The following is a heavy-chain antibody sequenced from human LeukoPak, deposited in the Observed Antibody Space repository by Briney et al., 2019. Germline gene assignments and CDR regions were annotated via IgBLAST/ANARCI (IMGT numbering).Heavy chain of an antibody. CDR1: GYTFTSYA. J-gene: IGHJ5*02. V-gene: IGHV1-3*01. Sequence: ASVKVSCKASGYTFTSYAMHWVRQAPGQRLEWMGWINAGNGNTKYSQKFQGRVTITRGISASTAYMELSSLRSEDTAVYYCARDSIRLRFDPWGQGTLVTVSS. CDR2: INAGNGNT. D-gene: IGHD3-10*01. CDR3: ARDSIRLRFDP.